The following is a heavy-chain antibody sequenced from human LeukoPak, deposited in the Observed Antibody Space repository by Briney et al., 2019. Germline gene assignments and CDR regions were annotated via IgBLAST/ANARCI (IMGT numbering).Heavy chain of an antibody. V-gene: IGHV3-23*01. Sequence: GGSLRLSCAASGFTFSNYAMNWVRQAPGKGLEWVAGINDSGGSTFYADSVKGRFTISRDNSKNTVFLQMSGLRAEDTAVYYCAKEITLTTAYFDYWGQGTLVTVSS. D-gene: IGHD4-17*01. CDR1: GFTFSNYA. CDR3: AKEITLTTAYFDY. J-gene: IGHJ4*02. CDR2: INDSGGST.